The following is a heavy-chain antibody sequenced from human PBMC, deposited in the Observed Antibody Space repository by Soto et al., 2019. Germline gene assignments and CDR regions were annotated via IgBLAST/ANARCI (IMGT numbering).Heavy chain of an antibody. J-gene: IGHJ4*02. CDR3: ASSLEQQLAFDY. D-gene: IGHD6-13*01. Sequence: SETLSLTCTVSGGSISSGGYYWSWIRQHPGKGLEWIGYIYYSGSTYYNPSLKSRVTISVDTSKNQFSLKLSSVTAADTAVYYCASSLEQQLAFDYWGQGTLVTVSS. V-gene: IGHV4-31*03. CDR1: GGSISSGGYY. CDR2: IYYSGST.